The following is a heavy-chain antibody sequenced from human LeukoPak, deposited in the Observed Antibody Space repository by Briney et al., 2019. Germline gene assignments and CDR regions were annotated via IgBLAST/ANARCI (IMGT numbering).Heavy chain of an antibody. CDR1: GFTFSSYA. D-gene: IGHD2-15*01. CDR2: ISGSGGST. J-gene: IGHJ4*02. V-gene: IGHV3-23*01. Sequence: GGSLRLSCAASGFTFSSYAMSWVRQAPGKGLEWVSAISGSGGSTYYADSVKGRFTISRDNSKNTLYLQINSLRAEDTAVYYCTKASAARCIGVFCYPFDHRGQGTLVTVSS. CDR3: TKASAARCIGVFCYPFDH.